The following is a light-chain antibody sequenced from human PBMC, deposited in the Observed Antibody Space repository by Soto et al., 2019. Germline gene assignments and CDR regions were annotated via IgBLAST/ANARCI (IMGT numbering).Light chain of an antibody. CDR3: QAYDYSLTAFV. CDR1: SGSVSTSYY. J-gene: IGLJ3*02. V-gene: IGLV8-61*01. Sequence: QTVVTQEPSFSVSPGGTVTLTCGLSSGSVSTSYYPSWFQQTPGQAPRTLLYNTNARSSGVPDRFSGSILGTKAALTIAGAQADDESDYYCQAYDYSLTAFVFGGGTKLTVL. CDR2: NTN.